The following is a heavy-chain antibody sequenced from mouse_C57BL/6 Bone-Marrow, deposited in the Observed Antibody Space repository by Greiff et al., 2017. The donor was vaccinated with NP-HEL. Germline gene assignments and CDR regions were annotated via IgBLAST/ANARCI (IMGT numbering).Heavy chain of an antibody. D-gene: IGHD1-1*01. V-gene: IGHV1-76*01. CDR1: GYTFTDYY. CDR3: ARSPYYYGSGY. J-gene: IGHJ2*01. Sequence: QVQLQQSGAELVRPGASVKLSCKASGYTFTDYYINWVKQRPGQGLEWIARIYPGSGNTYYNEKFNGKATLTAEKSSSTAYMQLSSLTSEDSAVYFCARSPYYYGSGYWGQGTTLTVSS. CDR2: IYPGSGNT.